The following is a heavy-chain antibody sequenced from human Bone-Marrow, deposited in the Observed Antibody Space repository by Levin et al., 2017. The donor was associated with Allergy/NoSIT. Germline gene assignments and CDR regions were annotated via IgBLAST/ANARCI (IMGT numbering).Heavy chain of an antibody. V-gene: IGHV3-23*01. CDR3: AISRGVVVVAATLGWFDP. Sequence: RGSLRLSCAASGFTFSSYAMSWVRQAPGKGLEWVSAISGSGGSTYYADSVKGRFTISRDNSKNTLYLQMNSLRAEDTAVYYCAISRGVVVVAATLGWFDPWGQGTLVTVSS. CDR2: ISGSGGST. J-gene: IGHJ5*02. D-gene: IGHD2-15*01. CDR1: GFTFSSYA.